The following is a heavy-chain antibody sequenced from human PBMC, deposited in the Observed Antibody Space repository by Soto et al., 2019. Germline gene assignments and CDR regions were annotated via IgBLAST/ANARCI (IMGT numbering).Heavy chain of an antibody. Sequence: PSETLSLTCAVYGGSFSGYYWSWIRQPPGKGLEWIGEINHSGSTNYNPSLKSRVTISVDTSKNQFSLKLSSVTAADTAVYYCARDLPIMVRGVIYGLNWFDPWGQGTLVTVSS. J-gene: IGHJ5*02. CDR3: ARDLPIMVRGVIYGLNWFDP. CDR1: GGSFSGYY. V-gene: IGHV4-34*01. D-gene: IGHD3-10*01. CDR2: INHSGST.